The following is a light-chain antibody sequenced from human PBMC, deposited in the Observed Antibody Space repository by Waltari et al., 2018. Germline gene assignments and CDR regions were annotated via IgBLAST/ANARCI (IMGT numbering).Light chain of an antibody. CDR3: QQYENFPVT. CDR2: GTS. J-gene: IGKJ5*01. Sequence: DIQVTQSPSSLSAFVGDRVTIPCQASQDISNYLNWYQQKPGKAPKLLIYGTSHLQTGVPSRFSGTGGGTDFTFTISSLQPEDIAAYYCQQYENFPVTFGQGTRLEIK. V-gene: IGKV1-33*01. CDR1: QDISNY.